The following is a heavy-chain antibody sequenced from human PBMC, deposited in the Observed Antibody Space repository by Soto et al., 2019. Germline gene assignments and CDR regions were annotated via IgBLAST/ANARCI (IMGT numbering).Heavy chain of an antibody. V-gene: IGHV3-30*18. CDR1: GFTFSSYG. CDR3: AKDRRSSGWSGYFDY. Sequence: GGSLRLSCAGSGFTFSSYGMHWVRQAPGKGLEWVAVISYDGSNKYYADSVKGRFTISRDNSKNTLYLQMNSLRAEDTAVYYCAKDRRSSGWSGYFDYWGQGTLVTVSS. CDR2: ISYDGSNK. J-gene: IGHJ4*02. D-gene: IGHD6-19*01.